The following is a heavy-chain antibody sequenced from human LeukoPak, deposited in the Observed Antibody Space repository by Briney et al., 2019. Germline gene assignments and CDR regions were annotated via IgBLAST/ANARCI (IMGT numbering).Heavy chain of an antibody. CDR1: GYTFTSYG. J-gene: IGHJ5*02. V-gene: IGHV1-18*01. CDR2: ISAYNGNT. CDR3: ARDLPLVIAIWFDP. Sequence: ASVKVSCKASGYTFTSYGISWVRQAPGQGLEWMGWISAYNGNTNYAQKLQGRVTMATDTSTSTAYMELRSLRSDDTAVYYCARDLPLVIAIWFDPWGQGTLVTVSS. D-gene: IGHD2-21*01.